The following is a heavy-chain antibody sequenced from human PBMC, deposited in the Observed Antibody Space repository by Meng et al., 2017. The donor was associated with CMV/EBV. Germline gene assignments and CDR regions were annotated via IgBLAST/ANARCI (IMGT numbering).Heavy chain of an antibody. J-gene: IGHJ4*02. Sequence: GESLMISCAASGFTFDDYTMHWVRQAPGKGLEWVSLISWDGGSTYYADSVKGRFTISRDNSKNSLYLQMNSLRTEDTALYYCAKDIGATIGRGAIDYWGQGTLVTVSS. D-gene: IGHD5-12*01. CDR3: AKDIGATIGRGAIDY. CDR2: ISWDGGST. CDR1: GFTFDDYT. V-gene: IGHV3-43*01.